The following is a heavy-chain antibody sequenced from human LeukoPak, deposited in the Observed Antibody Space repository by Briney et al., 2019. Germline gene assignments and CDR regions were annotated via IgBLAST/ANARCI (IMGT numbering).Heavy chain of an antibody. J-gene: IGHJ6*03. CDR1: GGSISSGDYY. V-gene: IGHV4-30-4*01. Sequence: SETLSLTCTVSGGSISSGDYYWNWIRQPPGKGLEWIGYIFYSGSTYYNPSLKSRVNISVDPSKNQFPLRLRSVTAADTAVYYCAIHGYSYGHYYYYYMDVXXXXTXVXVS. CDR2: IFYSGST. D-gene: IGHD5-18*01. CDR3: AIHGYSYGHYYYYYMDV.